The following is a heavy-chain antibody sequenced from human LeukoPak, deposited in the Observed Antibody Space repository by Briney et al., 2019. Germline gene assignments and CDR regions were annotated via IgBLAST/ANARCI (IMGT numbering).Heavy chain of an antibody. CDR1: GGTSSSYA. CDR3: ASTAILGYCSSTSCPYYYYMDV. V-gene: IGHV1-69*13. Sequence: SVKVSCKASGGTSSSYAISWVRQAPGQGLEWMGGIIPIFGTANYAQKFQGRVTITADESTSTAYMELSSLRSEDTAVYYCASTAILGYCSSTSCPYYYYMDVWGKGTTVTISS. J-gene: IGHJ6*03. D-gene: IGHD2-2*01. CDR2: IIPIFGTA.